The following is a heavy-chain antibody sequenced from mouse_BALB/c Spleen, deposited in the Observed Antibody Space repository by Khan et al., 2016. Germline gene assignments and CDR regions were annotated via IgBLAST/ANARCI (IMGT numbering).Heavy chain of an antibody. CDR3: ASTEDGYYGALDY. V-gene: IGHV14-3*02. D-gene: IGHD2-3*01. J-gene: IGHJ4*01. CDR2: IDPANDNT. CDR1: GFNIKDTY. Sequence: VQLQQSGAELVKPGASVKLSCTASGFNIKDTYMHWVKQRPEQGLEWIGRIDPANDNTKYDPKFQGKATITADTSSNTAYLQLSSLTSEDTAVYYCASTEDGYYGALDYWGQGTSVAVSS.